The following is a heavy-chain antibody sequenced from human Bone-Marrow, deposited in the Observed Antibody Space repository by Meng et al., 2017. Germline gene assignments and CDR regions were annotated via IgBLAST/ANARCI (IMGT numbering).Heavy chain of an antibody. J-gene: IGHJ4*02. D-gene: IGHD3-3*01. CDR2: VSDSGSA. V-gene: IGHV4-39*01. CDR1: VGSISGGPYF. CDR3: ARHALSLGGFGVVNLDY. Sequence: QLQLQESGPGLVKPSETLSLTCTVSVGSISGGPYFWGWIRQAPGKGLEWIGCVSDSGSAYYSPSLRSRVTISADTAKNHFSLNLSSVTAADTAVYSCARHALSLGGFGVVNLDYWGLGTLVTVSS.